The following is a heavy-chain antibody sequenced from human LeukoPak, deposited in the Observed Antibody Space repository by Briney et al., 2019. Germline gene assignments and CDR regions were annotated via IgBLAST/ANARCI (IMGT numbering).Heavy chain of an antibody. J-gene: IGHJ4*02. Sequence: ASVKVSCKTFGYTFTGYYIHWVRQAPGQGLEWMGWINPNSGGTNHAQKFQGRVAMTRDTSITSVYMELSRLKSDDTAVYYCARDRELGDFDYWGQGTLVTVSS. D-gene: IGHD7-27*01. CDR2: INPNSGGT. CDR3: ARDRELGDFDY. V-gene: IGHV1-2*02. CDR1: GYTFTGYY.